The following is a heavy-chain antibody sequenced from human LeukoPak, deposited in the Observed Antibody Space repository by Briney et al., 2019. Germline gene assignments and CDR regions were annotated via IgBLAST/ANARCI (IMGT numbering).Heavy chain of an antibody. CDR1: GFTFSGSA. J-gene: IGHJ4*02. CDR3: AKGVEY. V-gene: IGHV3-23*01. Sequence: GGSLRLSCAASGFTFSGSAMSWVRQAPGEGLEWISSISGYITYYADSVKGQFTISRDTSKNTLYLQMNALRAEDTAVYYCAKGVEYWGQGTLVTVSS. CDR2: ISGYIT.